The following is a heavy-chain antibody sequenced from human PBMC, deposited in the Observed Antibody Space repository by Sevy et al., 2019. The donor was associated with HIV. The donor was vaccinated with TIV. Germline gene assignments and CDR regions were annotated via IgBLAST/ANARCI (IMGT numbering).Heavy chain of an antibody. Sequence: GWSLRLSCAASGFTFSSYAMHWVRQAPGKGLEWVAVISYDGSNKYYADSVKGRFTISRDNSKNTLYLQMNSLRAEDTAVYYCARGPDYYGSGSYYQEGLGGFDYWGQGTLVTVSS. CDR1: GFTFSSYA. CDR2: ISYDGSNK. D-gene: IGHD3-10*01. V-gene: IGHV3-30-3*01. CDR3: ARGPDYYGSGSYYQEGLGGFDY. J-gene: IGHJ4*02.